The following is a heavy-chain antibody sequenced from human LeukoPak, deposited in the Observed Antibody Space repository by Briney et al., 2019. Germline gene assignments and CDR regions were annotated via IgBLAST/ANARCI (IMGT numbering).Heavy chain of an antibody. D-gene: IGHD3-22*01. V-gene: IGHV4-39*01. CDR1: GCFVSSSSHY. Sequence: SETLSLTCTVSGCFVSSSSHYWGWLRQPPGKGLEWIGNMYYTGSTYYNPSLKRRVTISVDTSKNQFSLKLSSVTAADTAVYYCARLSSSRVVITSRRYYFDYWGQGTLVTVSS. CDR3: ARLSSSRVVITSRRYYFDY. CDR2: MYYTGST. J-gene: IGHJ4*02.